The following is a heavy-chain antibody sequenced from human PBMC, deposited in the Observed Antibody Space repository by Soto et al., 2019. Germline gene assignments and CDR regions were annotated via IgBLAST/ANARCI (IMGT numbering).Heavy chain of an antibody. CDR1: GASISNYY. D-gene: IGHD6-19*01. J-gene: IGHJ4*02. Sequence: QMQLQESGPGLVKPSETMSLTCTASGASISNYYWNWIRQPPGKRLEWIGHIYNGESTNYNPSLKSRVTISVDTSKNQFSLKLGSVTAADTAVYYCAQTTGWPGFDYWGQGILVTVSS. CDR2: IYNGEST. V-gene: IGHV4-59*01. CDR3: AQTTGWPGFDY.